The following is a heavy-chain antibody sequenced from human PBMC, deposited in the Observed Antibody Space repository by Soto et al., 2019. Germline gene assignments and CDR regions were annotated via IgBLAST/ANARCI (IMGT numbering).Heavy chain of an antibody. CDR1: GYTFPSYG. CDR2: ISAYNGNT. J-gene: IGHJ5*02. CDR3: ARDEAYKWNDGGWFDP. Sequence: QVQLVQSGAEVKKPGASVKVSCKASGYTFPSYGISWVRQASGQGLEWMGWISAYNGNTKYAQKLQGRVTMTTDTSTSTAYMELRSLRPDDTAVDYCARDEAYKWNDGGWFDPWGQGTLVTVSS. D-gene: IGHD1-1*01. V-gene: IGHV1-18*01.